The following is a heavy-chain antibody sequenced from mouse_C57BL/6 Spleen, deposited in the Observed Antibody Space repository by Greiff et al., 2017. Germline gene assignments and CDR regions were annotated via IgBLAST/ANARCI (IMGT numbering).Heavy chain of an antibody. CDR3: ARDYYYGSSYGFAY. V-gene: IGHV5-17*01. CDR2: ISSGSSTI. Sequence: DVKLQESGGGLVKPGGSLKLSCAASGFTFSDYGMHWVRQAPEKGLEWVAYISSGSSTIYYADTVKGRFTISRDNAKNTLFLQMTSLRSEDTAMYYCARDYYYGSSYGFAYWGQGTLVTVSA. D-gene: IGHD1-1*01. CDR1: GFTFSDYG. J-gene: IGHJ3*01.